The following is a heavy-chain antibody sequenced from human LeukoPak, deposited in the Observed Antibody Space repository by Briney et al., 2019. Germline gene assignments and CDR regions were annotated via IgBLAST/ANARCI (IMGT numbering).Heavy chain of an antibody. CDR2: IRYDGSNK. CDR3: AKDRRFLEWIDAFDI. Sequence: GGSPRLSCAASAFSLNAYNMNWVRQAPGKGLEWVAFIRYDGSNKYYADSVKGRFTISRDNSKNTLYLQMNSLRAEDTAVYYCAKDRRFLEWIDAFDIWGQGTMVTVSS. V-gene: IGHV3-30*02. D-gene: IGHD3-3*01. J-gene: IGHJ3*02. CDR1: AFSLNAYN.